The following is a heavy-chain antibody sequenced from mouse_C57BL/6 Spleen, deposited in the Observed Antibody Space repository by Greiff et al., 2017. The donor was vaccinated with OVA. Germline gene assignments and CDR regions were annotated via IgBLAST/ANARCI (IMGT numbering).Heavy chain of an antibody. CDR2: INPSTGGT. Sequence: VQLKESGPELVKPGASVKISCKASGYSFTGYYMNWVKQSPEQSLEWIGEINPSTGGTTYNQKFKAKATLTVDKSSSTAYMQLKSLTSEDSAVYYCARSSPYDYADMDYWGQGTSVTVSS. CDR1: GYSFTGYY. J-gene: IGHJ4*01. V-gene: IGHV1-42*01. CDR3: ARSSPYDYADMDY. D-gene: IGHD6-1*01.